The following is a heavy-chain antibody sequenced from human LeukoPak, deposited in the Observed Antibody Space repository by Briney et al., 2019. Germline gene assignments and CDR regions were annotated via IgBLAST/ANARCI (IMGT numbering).Heavy chain of an antibody. CDR1: GYSFTSYW. V-gene: IGHV5-10-1*01. D-gene: IGHD3-9*01. CDR2: IDPSDSYT. Sequence: GESLRISCQGSGYSFTSYWISWVRQLPGKGLEWMGRIDPSDSYTNYSPSFKGHVTISADKSISTAYLQWSSLKASDTAMYYCARQSLLTGYYYGMDVWGKGTTVTVSS. J-gene: IGHJ6*04. CDR3: ARQSLLTGYYYGMDV.